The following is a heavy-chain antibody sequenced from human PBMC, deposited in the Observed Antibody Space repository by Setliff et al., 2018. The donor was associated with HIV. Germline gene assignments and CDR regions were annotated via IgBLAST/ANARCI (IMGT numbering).Heavy chain of an antibody. Sequence: PSETLSLTCSVSDASIKSNNYYWVWIRQTPGKGLEWIGSIYQSGTAYYNPSLKSRVTISVDTSKNQFSLNLSSVTATDTAVYFCSRLTRSSSNSYRGRFDPWGQGTLVTVS. V-gene: IGHV4-39*01. CDR3: SRLTRSSSNSYRGRFDP. CDR2: IYQSGTA. CDR1: DASIKSNNYY. D-gene: IGHD2-15*01. J-gene: IGHJ5*02.